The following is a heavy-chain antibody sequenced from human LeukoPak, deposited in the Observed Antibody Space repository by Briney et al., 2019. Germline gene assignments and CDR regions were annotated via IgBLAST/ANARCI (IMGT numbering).Heavy chain of an antibody. D-gene: IGHD2-15*01. J-gene: IGHJ4*02. V-gene: IGHV3-64*01. CDR1: GFTFNTYA. CDR2: ISSSGGNT. CDR3: ARASGRRLYYFDY. Sequence: GGSLRLSCAASGFTFNTYAMHWVRQAPGKGLEFASSISSSGGNTYYANSVKGRFTISRDDSKNTLYLQMGSLRPEDMAVYYCARASGRRLYYFDYWGQGTLVTVSS.